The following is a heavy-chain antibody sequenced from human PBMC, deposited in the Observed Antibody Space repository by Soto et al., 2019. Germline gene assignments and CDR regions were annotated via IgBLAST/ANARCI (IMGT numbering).Heavy chain of an antibody. CDR3: ARAGREYCSGENCYSGLYGMDV. CDR2: IYHYENT. CDR1: GGSFSGSDW. D-gene: IGHD2-15*01. J-gene: IGHJ6*02. Sequence: QVQLQESGPGLVKPSGTLSLTCAVSGGSFSGSDWWSWVRQPPGKGLEWIGQIYHYENTNYNPYRKGRVTRSVDKSKNHFSLKLTAVTAADTAVYYCARAGREYCSGENCYSGLYGMDVWGQGTTVTVSS. V-gene: IGHV4-4*02.